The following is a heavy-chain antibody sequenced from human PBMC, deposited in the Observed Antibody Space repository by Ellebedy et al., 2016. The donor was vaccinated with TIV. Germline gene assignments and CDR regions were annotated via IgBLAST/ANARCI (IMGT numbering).Heavy chain of an antibody. Sequence: GGSLRLSCAASGFTFGNAWMSWVRQAPGKGLEWVGRMKSHTDGGTTDYAAPVKGRFTISRDDSEDTLYLQMNSLKTEDTAVYYCTTETPYYYGMDVWGQGTTVTVSS. J-gene: IGHJ6*02. CDR3: TTETPYYYGMDV. CDR1: GFTFGNAW. D-gene: IGHD2-15*01. V-gene: IGHV3-15*01. CDR2: MKSHTDGGTT.